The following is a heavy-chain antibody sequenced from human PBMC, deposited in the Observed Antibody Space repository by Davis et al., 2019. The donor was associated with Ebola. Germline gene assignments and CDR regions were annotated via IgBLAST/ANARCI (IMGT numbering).Heavy chain of an antibody. Sequence: MPSETLSLTCAVYGGSFSGYYWSWIRQPPGKGLEWIGEINHSGSTNYNPSLKSRVTISVDTSKNQFSLKLSSVTAADTAVYYCARGLTYYYGSGSYSKRGWFDPWGQGTLVTVSS. CDR2: INHSGST. J-gene: IGHJ5*02. CDR3: ARGLTYYYGSGSYSKRGWFDP. CDR1: GGSFSGYY. V-gene: IGHV4-34*01. D-gene: IGHD3-10*01.